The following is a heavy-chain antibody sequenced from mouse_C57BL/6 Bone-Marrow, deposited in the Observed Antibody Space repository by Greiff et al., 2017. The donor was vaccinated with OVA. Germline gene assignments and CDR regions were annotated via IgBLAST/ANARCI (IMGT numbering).Heavy chain of an antibody. CDR1: GYTFTDYY. CDR3: ARSLTYYSNYVWFAY. V-gene: IGHV1-75*01. Sequence: QVQLQQSGPELVKPGASVKISCKASGYTFTDYYINWVKQRPGQGLEWIGWIFPGSGSTYYNEKFKGKATLTVDKSSSTAYMLLSSLTSEDSAVYFCARSLTYYSNYVWFAYWGQGTLVTVSA. D-gene: IGHD2-5*01. CDR2: IFPGSGST. J-gene: IGHJ3*01.